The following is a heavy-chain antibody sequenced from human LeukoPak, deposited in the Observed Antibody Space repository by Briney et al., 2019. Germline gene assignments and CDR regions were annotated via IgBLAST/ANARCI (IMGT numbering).Heavy chain of an antibody. Sequence: KPSETLSLTCSVSGDSVGSPYYWGWVRQPPGKGLEWIASIFHSGYTYQNPSLKSRVTLSVDTSRNQFSLKLTSVTAAETALYYCARAVTGEPDYFDFWGQGTLVTVSS. CDR2: IFHSGYT. CDR1: GDSVGSPYY. D-gene: IGHD4-17*01. J-gene: IGHJ4*02. V-gene: IGHV4-38-2*02. CDR3: ARAVTGEPDYFDF.